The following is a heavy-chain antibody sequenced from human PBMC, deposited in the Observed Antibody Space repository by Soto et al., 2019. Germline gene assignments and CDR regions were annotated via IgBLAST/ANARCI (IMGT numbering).Heavy chain of an antibody. D-gene: IGHD3-3*01. J-gene: IGHJ6*02. CDR3: ARSEDDSDYYYYGMDV. CDR1: RDTVSSKSVA. CDR2: EYYRCRLYS. V-gene: IGHV6-1*01. Sequence: PSQTLGLPCVGSRDTVSSKSVAWDWVRQSRSRGLEWLGREYYRCRLYSDYAVSVRIRIDINADTSKNQVSLQLNSVTPEDTAVSYRARSEDDSDYYYYGMDVWGQGTTVTVSS.